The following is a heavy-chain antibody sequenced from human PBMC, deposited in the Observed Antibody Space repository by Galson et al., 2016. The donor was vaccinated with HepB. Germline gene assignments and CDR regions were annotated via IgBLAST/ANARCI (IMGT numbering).Heavy chain of an antibody. J-gene: IGHJ4*02. Sequence: SLRLSCAASGFTFSSYWRNWVRQAPGKGLEWVAIIKQDGSAKYYVDSLKGRFTISRDNAKNSLYLQMSSLRPEDTAVYYCALGQGFLADSWGQGTLVTVSS. CDR3: ALGQGFLADS. V-gene: IGHV3-7*05. CDR1: GFTFSSYW. CDR2: IKQDGSAK.